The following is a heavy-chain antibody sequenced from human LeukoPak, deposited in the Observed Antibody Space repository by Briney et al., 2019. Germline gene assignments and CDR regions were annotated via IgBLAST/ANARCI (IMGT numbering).Heavy chain of an antibody. CDR3: AKGGVAVSGTPNQGYFDY. V-gene: IGHV3-9*01. J-gene: IGHJ4*02. D-gene: IGHD6-19*01. Sequence: GRSLRLSCAASGFTFDDYAMHWVRQAPGKGLEWVSGISWNSGSIAYADSVKGRFTISRDNAKNSQYLQMNSLRAEDTALYYCAKGGVAVSGTPNQGYFDYWGQGTLVTVSS. CDR1: GFTFDDYA. CDR2: ISWNSGSI.